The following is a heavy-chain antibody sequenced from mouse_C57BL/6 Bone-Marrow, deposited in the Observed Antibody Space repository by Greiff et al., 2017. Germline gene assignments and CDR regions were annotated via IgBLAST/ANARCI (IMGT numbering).Heavy chain of an antibody. CDR1: GFSLTSYG. CDR2: IWGVGST. CDR3: ARDYGSSYGYWYFDV. D-gene: IGHD1-1*01. V-gene: IGHV2-6*01. Sequence: VHLVESGPGLVAPSQSLSITCTVSGFSLTSYGVDWVRQSPGKGLEWLGVIWGVGSTNYNSALKSRLSISKDNSKSQVFVKMNSLQTDDTSMYYCARDYGSSYGYWYFDVWGTGTTVTVSS. J-gene: IGHJ1*03.